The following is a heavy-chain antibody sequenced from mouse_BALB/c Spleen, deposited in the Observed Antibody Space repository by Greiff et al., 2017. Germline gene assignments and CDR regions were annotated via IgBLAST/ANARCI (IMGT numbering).Heavy chain of an antibody. CDR3: ERCDYDEGRDAMDY. J-gene: IGHJ4*01. CDR2: INPYYGST. V-gene: IGHV1-39*01. CDR1: GYSFTDYI. D-gene: IGHD2-4*01. Sequence: VHVKQTGPELVKPGASVKISCKASGYSFTDYIMLWVKQSHGKSLEWIGNINPYYGSTSYNLKFKGKATLTVDKSSSTAYMQLNSLTSEDSAVYYCERCDYDEGRDAMDYWGQGTSVTVSA.